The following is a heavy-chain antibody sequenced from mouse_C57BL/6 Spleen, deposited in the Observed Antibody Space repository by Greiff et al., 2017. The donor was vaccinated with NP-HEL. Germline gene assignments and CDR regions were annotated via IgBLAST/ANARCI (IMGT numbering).Heavy chain of an antibody. CDR1: GYAFSSSW. CDR3: ARCWGNYENYFDY. J-gene: IGHJ2*01. Sequence: QVQLKQSGPELVKPGASVKISCKASGYAFSSSWMNWVKQRPGKGLEWIGRIYPGDGDTNYNGKFKGKATLTADKSSSTAYMQLSSLTSEDSAVYFCARCWGNYENYFDYWGQGTTLTVSA. D-gene: IGHD2-1*01. V-gene: IGHV1-82*01. CDR2: IYPGDGDT.